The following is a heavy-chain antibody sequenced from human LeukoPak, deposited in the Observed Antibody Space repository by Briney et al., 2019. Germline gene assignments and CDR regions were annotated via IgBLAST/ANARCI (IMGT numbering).Heavy chain of an antibody. J-gene: IGHJ4*02. D-gene: IGHD2-2*01. Sequence: GGSVMLSCSSSGFTFSDYSMKWVRQAPGAGLEWVSAISPAGDSTTDADSVKGRFTISRDNSKSTLYLQMNGLTAEDTALYYCARRLVTAGITDFFDSWGQGTLVSVSS. CDR1: GFTFSDYS. CDR3: ARRLVTAGITDFFDS. V-gene: IGHV3-23*01. CDR2: ISPAGDST.